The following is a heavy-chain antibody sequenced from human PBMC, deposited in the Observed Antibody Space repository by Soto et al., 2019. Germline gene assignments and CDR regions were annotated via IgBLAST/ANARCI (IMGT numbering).Heavy chain of an antibody. CDR2: ISGSGGST. D-gene: IGHD3-22*01. CDR1: GFGFSSYA. V-gene: IGHV3-23*01. CDR3: AKDLHYYDSSDFDY. J-gene: IGHJ4*02. Sequence: GGSLRLSCAASGFGFSSYAMSWVRQAPGKGLEWVSAISGSGGSTYYADSVKGRFTISRDNSKNTLYLQMNSLRAEDTAVYYCAKDLHYYDSSDFDYWGQGTLVTVSS.